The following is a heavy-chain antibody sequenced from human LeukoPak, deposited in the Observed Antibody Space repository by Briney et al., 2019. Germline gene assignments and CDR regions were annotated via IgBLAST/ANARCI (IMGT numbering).Heavy chain of an antibody. CDR2: IIPIFGTA. J-gene: IGHJ6*02. CDR3: ARGTEPAVVAASYYYYGMDV. D-gene: IGHD2-15*01. CDR1: GGTFSSYA. V-gene: IGHV1-69*13. Sequence: ASVKVSCKASGGTFSSYAISWVRQAPGQGLEWMGGIIPIFGTANYAQKFQGRVTITADEYTSTAYMELSSLRSEDTAVYYCARGTEPAVVAASYYYYGMDVWGQGTTVTVSS.